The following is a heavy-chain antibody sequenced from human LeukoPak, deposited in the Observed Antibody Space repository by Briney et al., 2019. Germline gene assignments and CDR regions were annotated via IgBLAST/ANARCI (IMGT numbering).Heavy chain of an antibody. D-gene: IGHD6-19*01. J-gene: IGHJ3*02. CDR3: ARAYSTGWYGAFGI. V-gene: IGHV3-20*01. CDR1: GFTFENYG. Sequence: GGSLRLSCAASGFTFENYGMNWVRQVPGKGLEWVSGINWNGGSTGYADSVKGRFTISRDNAKSSLFLQMNSLRVEDMALYHCARAYSTGWYGAFGIWGQGTMVTVSS. CDR2: INWNGGST.